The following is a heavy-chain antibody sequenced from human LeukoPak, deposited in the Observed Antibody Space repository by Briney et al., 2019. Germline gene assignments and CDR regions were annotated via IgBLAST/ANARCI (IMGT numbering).Heavy chain of an antibody. CDR1: GYTFTGYY. J-gene: IGHJ4*02. V-gene: IGHV1-2*02. CDR3: ARDGAYCSSTSCSPLNDY. CDR2: INPNSGGT. D-gene: IGHD2-2*01. Sequence: ASVKVSCKASGYTFTGYYMHWVRQAPGQGLEWMGWINPNSGGTNYAQKFQGRVTMTRDTSISTAYMELSRLRSDDTAVYYCARDGAYCSSTSCSPLNDYWGQGTLVTVSS.